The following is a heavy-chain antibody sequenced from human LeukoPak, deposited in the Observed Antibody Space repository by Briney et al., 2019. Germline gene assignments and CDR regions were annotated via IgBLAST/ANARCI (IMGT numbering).Heavy chain of an antibody. CDR2: INHNGNVN. V-gene: IGHV3-7*01. D-gene: IGHD6-13*01. CDR3: ARDGASWSSPTHYGMDV. J-gene: IGHJ6*02. CDR1: GFTFSSYW. Sequence: GGSLRLSCAASGFTFSSYWMNWARQAPGKGLEWVASINHNGNVNYYVDSVKGRFTISRDNSKNTLYLQMNSLRAEDTAVYYCARDGASWSSPTHYGMDVWGQGTTVTVSS.